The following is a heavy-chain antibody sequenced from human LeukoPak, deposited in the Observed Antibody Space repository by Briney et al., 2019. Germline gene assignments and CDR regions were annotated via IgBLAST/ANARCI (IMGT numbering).Heavy chain of an antibody. D-gene: IGHD4-23*01. CDR3: AKSYINYGGNSADAFDI. Sequence: GRSLRLSCVASGFTSDAMHWVRQSPGKGLEWVSGISWNSGTIGYADSVKGRFTVSRDNAKNSVYLQMSSLRAEDMALYYCAKSYINYGGNSADAFDIWGQGTMVTVSS. CDR2: ISWNSGTI. J-gene: IGHJ3*02. CDR1: GFTSDA. V-gene: IGHV3-9*02.